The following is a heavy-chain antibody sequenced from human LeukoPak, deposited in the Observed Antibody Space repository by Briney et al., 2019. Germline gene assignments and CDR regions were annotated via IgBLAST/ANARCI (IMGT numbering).Heavy chain of an antibody. V-gene: IGHV3-7*03. Sequence: GGSLRLSCGASGFTFSTYWMTWVRQAPGKGLEWVANIREDGSEIFYVDSVKGRFTISRDNAKNSMHLQMNSLRVEDSGLYYCTRDRSWSGYDYWGQGTLVTVSS. D-gene: IGHD1-26*01. J-gene: IGHJ4*02. CDR2: IREDGSEI. CDR3: TRDRSWSGYDY. CDR1: GFTFSTYW.